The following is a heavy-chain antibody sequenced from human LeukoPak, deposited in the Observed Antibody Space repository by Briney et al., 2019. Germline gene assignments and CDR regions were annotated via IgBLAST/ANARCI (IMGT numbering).Heavy chain of an antibody. CDR3: ARDDNYGSGQPDD. D-gene: IGHD3-10*01. J-gene: IGHJ4*02. CDR2: INPGGGNT. CDR1: GYTFTNYY. V-gene: IGHV1-46*01. Sequence: ASVKVSCKASGYTFTNYYIHWVRQAPGQGLEWMGLINPGGGNTNYAQNFQGRVTMTRDTSASTVYMELSSLRSEDTAIYYCARDDNYGSGQPDDWGQGTLVTVSS.